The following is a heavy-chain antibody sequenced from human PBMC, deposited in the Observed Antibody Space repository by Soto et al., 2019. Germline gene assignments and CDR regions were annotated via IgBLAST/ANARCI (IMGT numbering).Heavy chain of an antibody. V-gene: IGHV3-23*01. Sequence: GSLLLSCSASGCTFSSYAMTWVRQAPGKGLEWVSGISGGGGNTFYADSVKGRFTISRDNSKNALYLQMNSLRAEDTAVYYCAQGIAAAGYYYYGMDVWGQGTTVTVSS. D-gene: IGHD6-13*01. CDR3: AQGIAAAGYYYYGMDV. CDR1: GCTFSSYA. CDR2: ISGGGGNT. J-gene: IGHJ6*02.